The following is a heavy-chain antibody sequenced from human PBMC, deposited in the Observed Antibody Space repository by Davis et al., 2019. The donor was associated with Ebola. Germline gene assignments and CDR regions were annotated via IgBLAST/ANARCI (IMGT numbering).Heavy chain of an antibody. V-gene: IGHV3-21*01. CDR3: ARGGYYDSSGYSHEAFDI. J-gene: IGHJ3*02. CDR1: GFTFSSYT. CDR2: ISSRSESI. D-gene: IGHD3-22*01. Sequence: GESLKISCVASGFTFSSYTMNWVRQAPGKGLEWVSSISSRSESIPYADSVKGRFTISRDNAKNSLSLQMNSLRDEDTAVYYCARGGYYDSSGYSHEAFDIWGQGTMVTVSS.